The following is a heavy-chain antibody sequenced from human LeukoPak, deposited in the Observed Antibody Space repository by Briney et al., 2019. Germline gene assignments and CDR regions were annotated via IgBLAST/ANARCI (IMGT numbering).Heavy chain of an antibody. CDR1: GGSISSSSYY. CDR3: ARYYCSSTSCYDSDAFDI. V-gene: IGHV4-39*01. Sequence: PSETLSLTCTVSGGSISSSSYYWGWIRQPPGKGLEWIGSIYYSGSTYYNPSLTSRVTISVDTSKNQFSLKLSSVTAADTAVYYCARYYCSSTSCYDSDAFDIWGQGTMVTVSS. J-gene: IGHJ3*02. CDR2: IYYSGST. D-gene: IGHD2-2*01.